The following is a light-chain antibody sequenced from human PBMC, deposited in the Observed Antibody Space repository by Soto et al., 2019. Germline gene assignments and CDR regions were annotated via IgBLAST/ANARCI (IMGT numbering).Light chain of an antibody. J-gene: IGLJ1*01. CDR2: EVN. V-gene: IGLV2-8*01. CDR3: SSYAGSSNV. Sequence: LTQPPSASGSPGQSVAISCTGTSSDVGGYNYVSWYQQHPGKAPKLMIYEVNKRPSGVPDRFSGSKSGNTASLTISGLQAEDEADYYCSSYAGSSNVFGTGTKVTVL. CDR1: SSDVGGYNY.